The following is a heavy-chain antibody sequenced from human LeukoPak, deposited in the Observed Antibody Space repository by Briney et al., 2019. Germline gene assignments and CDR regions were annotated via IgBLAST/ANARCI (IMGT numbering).Heavy chain of an antibody. CDR2: ISAYNGNT. V-gene: IGHV1-18*01. Sequence: ASVKVSCKASGYTFTSYGISWVRQAPGQGLEWMGWISAYNGNTNYAQKLQGRVTMTTDTSTSTAYMELRSLRSDDTAVYYCARDPPPGDDFPDYHGMDVWGQGTTVTVSS. J-gene: IGHJ6*02. CDR3: ARDPPPGDDFPDYHGMDV. CDR1: GYTFTSYG. D-gene: IGHD5-12*01.